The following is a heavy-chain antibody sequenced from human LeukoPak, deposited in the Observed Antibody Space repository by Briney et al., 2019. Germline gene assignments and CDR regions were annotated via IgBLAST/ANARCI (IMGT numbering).Heavy chain of an antibody. CDR1: GGSISSSSYY. J-gene: IGHJ5*02. Sequence: RSSETLSLTCTVSGGSISSSSYYWGWIRQPPGKGLERNGSIYYCGSTYYHPSLKSRVPISVDPSKNQFSLKLSSVTAADTAVYYCARTTEDCRSTSCYQYWFDPWGQGTLVTVSS. CDR3: ARTTEDCRSTSCYQYWFDP. D-gene: IGHD2-2*01. CDR2: IYYCGST. V-gene: IGHV4-39*01.